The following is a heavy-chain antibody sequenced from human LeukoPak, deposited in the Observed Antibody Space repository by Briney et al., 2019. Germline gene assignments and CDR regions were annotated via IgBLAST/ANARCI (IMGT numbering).Heavy chain of an antibody. CDR3: ARGRLSSRYCSSTSCYRESY. Sequence: RPSETLSLTCAVYGGSFSGYYWSWIRQPPGKGLEWIGEINHSGSTNYNPSLKSRVTKSVDTSKNQFSLKLSSVTAADTAVYYCARGRLSSRYCSSTSCYRESYWGQGTLVTVSS. CDR2: INHSGST. V-gene: IGHV4-34*01. J-gene: IGHJ4*02. D-gene: IGHD2-2*01. CDR1: GGSFSGYY.